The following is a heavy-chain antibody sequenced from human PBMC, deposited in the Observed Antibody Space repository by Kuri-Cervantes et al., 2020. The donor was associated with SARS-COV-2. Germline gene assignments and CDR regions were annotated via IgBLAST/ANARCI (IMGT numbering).Heavy chain of an antibody. Sequence: ASVKVSCKASGYTFTGYYMHWVRQAPGQGLEWMGWINPNSGGTNYAQKFQGWVTMTRDTSISTVYMELSRLRSDDTAVYYCAKAAFTGYTGYRIDWGQGTLVTVSS. CDR3: AKAAFTGYTGYRID. CDR1: GYTFTGYY. D-gene: IGHD3-16*02. J-gene: IGHJ4*02. V-gene: IGHV1-2*04. CDR2: INPNSGGT.